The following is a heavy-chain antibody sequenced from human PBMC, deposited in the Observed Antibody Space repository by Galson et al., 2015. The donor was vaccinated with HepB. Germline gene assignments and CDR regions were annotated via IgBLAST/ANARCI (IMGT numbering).Heavy chain of an antibody. J-gene: IGHJ4*02. V-gene: IGHV3-9*01. CDR3: AKGPGYSSGWYYFDY. CDR1: GFTFDDYA. CDR2: NSWNSGSI. Sequence: SLRLSCAASGFTFDDYAMHWVRQAPGKGLEWVSGNSWNSGSIGYADSVKGRFTISRDNAKNSLYLQMNSLRAEDTALYYCAKGPGYSSGWYYFDYWGQGTLVTVSS. D-gene: IGHD6-19*01.